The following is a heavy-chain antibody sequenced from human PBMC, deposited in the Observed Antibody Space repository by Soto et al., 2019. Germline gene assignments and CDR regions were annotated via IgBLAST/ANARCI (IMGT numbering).Heavy chain of an antibody. D-gene: IGHD2-2*01. CDR2: ISGSGYST. Sequence: WGSLRLSCSASGFTFSNFAMNWVRQAPGKGLEWVSVISGSGYSTFYADSVKGRFTISRDNSKNTLYLQLNSLRAEDTALYYCAKGYCSSTSCSFDYWGQGTLVTAPQ. CDR1: GFTFSNFA. V-gene: IGHV3-23*01. CDR3: AKGYCSSTSCSFDY. J-gene: IGHJ4*02.